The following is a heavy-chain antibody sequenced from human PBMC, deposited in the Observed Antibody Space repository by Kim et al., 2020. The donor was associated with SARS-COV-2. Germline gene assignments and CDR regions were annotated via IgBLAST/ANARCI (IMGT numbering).Heavy chain of an antibody. J-gene: IGHJ4*02. CDR1: GFNFTTSN. Sequence: GGSLRLSCATSGFNFTTSNMNWVRQGPGKGLEWVSFISGSSIYIYYADSVKGRFTVSRDNAKRSLYLQMNSLRAEDTAVYYCARDSLMSVADSRWGQGTLVTVSP. V-gene: IGHV3-21*01. CDR3: ARDSLMSVADSR. CDR2: ISGSSIYI. D-gene: IGHD2-15*01.